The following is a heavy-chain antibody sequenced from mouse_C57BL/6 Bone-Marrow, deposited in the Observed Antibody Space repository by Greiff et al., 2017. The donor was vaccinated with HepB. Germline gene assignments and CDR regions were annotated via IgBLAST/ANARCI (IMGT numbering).Heavy chain of an antibody. Sequence: VKLMESGPELVKPGASVKISCKASGYTFTDYYINWVKQRPGQGLEWIGWIFPGSGSTYYNEKFKSKATLTVDKSSSTAYMLLSSLTSEDSAVYFCARCYCSSSWFAYWGQGTLVTVSA. J-gene: IGHJ3*01. CDR1: GYTFTDYY. D-gene: IGHD1-1*01. CDR2: IFPGSGST. CDR3: ARCYCSSSWFAY. V-gene: IGHV1-75*01.